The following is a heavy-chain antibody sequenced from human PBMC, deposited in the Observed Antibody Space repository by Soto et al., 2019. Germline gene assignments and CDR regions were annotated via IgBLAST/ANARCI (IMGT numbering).Heavy chain of an antibody. CDR2: ISPYNGNT. Sequence: ASVKVSCKASGYTFTSYGISWLRQAPGQGLEWMGWISPYNGNTNYAQKLQGRVTMTTDTSTSTAYMELRSLRSDDTAVYYCARSPRPRWYFDYWGQGTLVTVSS. CDR3: ARSPRPRWYFDY. V-gene: IGHV1-18*01. CDR1: GYTFTSYG. D-gene: IGHD2-15*01. J-gene: IGHJ4*02.